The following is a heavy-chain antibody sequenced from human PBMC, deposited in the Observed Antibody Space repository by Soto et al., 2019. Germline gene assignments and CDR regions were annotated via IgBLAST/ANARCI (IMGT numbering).Heavy chain of an antibody. CDR3: ARDPPDYTTPCDI. CDR1: GGSISSYY. D-gene: IGHD4-4*01. CDR2: IYYTGTT. J-gene: IGHJ3*02. Sequence: QVQLQESGPGLVKPSETLSLTCTVSGGSISSYYWSWIRQPPGQGLEWIGYIYYTGTTNYNPSLKSRVTILVDTSKNQLSLKLSSVTAADTAVYYCARDPPDYTTPCDIWGQGTMVTVSS. V-gene: IGHV4-59*01.